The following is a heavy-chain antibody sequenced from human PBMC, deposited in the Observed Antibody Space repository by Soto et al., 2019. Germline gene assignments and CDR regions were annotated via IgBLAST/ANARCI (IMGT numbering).Heavy chain of an antibody. CDR1: GGSISSYY. J-gene: IGHJ4*02. CDR2: IYYSGST. CDR3: ARGSECGGDCYPLYYFDY. V-gene: IGHV4-59*01. Sequence: PSETLSLTCTVSGGSISSYYWSWIRQPPGKGLEWIGYIYYSGSTNYNPSLKSRVTISVDTSKNQFSLKLSSVTAADTAVYYCARGSECGGDCYPLYYFDYWGQGTLVTVSS. D-gene: IGHD2-21*02.